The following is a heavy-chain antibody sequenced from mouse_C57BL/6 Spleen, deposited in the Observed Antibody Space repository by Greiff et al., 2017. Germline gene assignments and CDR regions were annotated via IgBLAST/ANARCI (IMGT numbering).Heavy chain of an antibody. D-gene: IGHD2-4*01. Sequence: EVNVVESGGGLVQPGGSMKLSCVASGFTFSNYWMNWVRQSPEKGLEWVAQIRLKSDNYATHYAESVKGRFTISRDDSKSSVYLQMNNLRAEDTGIYCCTGEYDYEEAMDYWGQGTSVTVSS. V-gene: IGHV6-3*01. CDR2: IRLKSDNYAT. CDR3: TGEYDYEEAMDY. CDR1: GFTFSNYW. J-gene: IGHJ4*01.